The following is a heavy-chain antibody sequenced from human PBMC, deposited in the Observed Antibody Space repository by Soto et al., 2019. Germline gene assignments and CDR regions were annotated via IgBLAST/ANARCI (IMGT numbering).Heavy chain of an antibody. CDR3: TSSGGWTFFDY. D-gene: IGHD6-19*01. V-gene: IGHV3-30-3*01. CDR2: ISYDGSNK. Sequence: SGGSLRLSCAASGFTFSSYAMHWVRQATGKGLEWVAVISYDGSNKYYADSVKGRFTISRDNSKNTLYLQMNSLRAEDTAVYYCTSSGGWTFFDYWGQGTLVTVSS. J-gene: IGHJ4*02. CDR1: GFTFSSYA.